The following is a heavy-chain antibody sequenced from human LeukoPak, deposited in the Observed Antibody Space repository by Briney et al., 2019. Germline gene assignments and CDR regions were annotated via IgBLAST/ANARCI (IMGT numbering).Heavy chain of an antibody. J-gene: IGHJ5*02. V-gene: IGHV1-69*05. D-gene: IGHD6-13*01. Sequence: GASVKVSCKASGGTFSSYAISWVRQAPGQGLEWMGGIIPIFGTANYAQKFQGRVTITTDESTSTAYMELSSLRSEDTAVYYCARIAAAGTGWFDPWGQGTLVTVSS. CDR3: ARIAAAGTGWFDP. CDR1: GGTFSSYA. CDR2: IIPIFGTA.